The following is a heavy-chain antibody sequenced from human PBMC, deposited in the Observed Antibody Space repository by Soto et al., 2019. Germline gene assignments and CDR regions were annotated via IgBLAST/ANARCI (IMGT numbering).Heavy chain of an antibody. CDR1: GYTFTRCD. V-gene: IGHV1-18*01. CDR2: ISAYNGNT. D-gene: IGHD3-22*01. J-gene: IGHJ6*02. Sequence: ASVKVSCKSSGYTFTRCDINCARPETGQGLEWMGWISAYNGNTNYAQKLQGRVTMTTDTSTSTAYMELRSLRSDNTAVYYCARDRNSGYYYDSSGYPLYYGMDVWGQGTTVSVS. CDR3: ARDRNSGYYYDSSGYPLYYGMDV.